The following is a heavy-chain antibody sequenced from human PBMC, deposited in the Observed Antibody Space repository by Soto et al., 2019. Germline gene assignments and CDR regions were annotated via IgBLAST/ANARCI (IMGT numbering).Heavy chain of an antibody. V-gene: IGHV4-34*01. CDR1: GGSFSGYY. J-gene: IGHJ6*02. CDR3: ARQGFWALHGLVDV. CDR2: INHSGST. D-gene: IGHD1-26*01. Sequence: SETLSLTCAVYGGSFSGYYRSWIRQPPGKGLEWIGEINHSGSTNYNPSLKSRVAISLDTSKSQFSLKLTSVTATDTAVYYCARQGFWALHGLVDVWGQGTTVTVS.